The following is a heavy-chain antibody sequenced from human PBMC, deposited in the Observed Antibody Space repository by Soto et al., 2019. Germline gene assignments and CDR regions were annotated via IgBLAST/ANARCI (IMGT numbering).Heavy chain of an antibody. V-gene: IGHV3-48*01. CDR1: GFTFSSYS. J-gene: IGHJ5*02. CDR2: ISSSSSTI. CDR3: ATGDFWSGYRTANWFDP. Sequence: EVQLVESGGGLVQPGGSLRLSCAASGFTFSSYSMNWVRQAPGKGLEWVSYISSSSSTIYYADSVKGRFTISRDNAKNSLYLQMNSLRAEDTAVYYCATGDFWSGYRTANWFDPWGQGTLVTVSS. D-gene: IGHD3-3*01.